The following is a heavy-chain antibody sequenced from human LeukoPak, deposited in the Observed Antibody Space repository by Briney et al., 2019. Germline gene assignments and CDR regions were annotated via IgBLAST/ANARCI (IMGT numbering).Heavy chain of an antibody. CDR3: ARAINFWSGYGAFDI. CDR1: GGSFSGYY. J-gene: IGHJ3*02. Sequence: SETLSLTCAVYGGSFSGYYWSWIRQPPGKGLEWIGEINHSGSTNYNPSLKSRVTISVDTSKNQFSLKLSSVTAADTAVYYCARAINFWSGYGAFDIWGQGTMVTVSS. D-gene: IGHD3-3*01. V-gene: IGHV4-34*01. CDR2: INHSGST.